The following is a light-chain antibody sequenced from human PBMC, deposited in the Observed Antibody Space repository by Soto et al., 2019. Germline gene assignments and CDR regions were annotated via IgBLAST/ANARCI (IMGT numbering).Light chain of an antibody. V-gene: IGKV1-5*01. Sequence: DIQMTQSPSTLSASVGDRVTITCRASQSISSWLAWYQQKPGKAPKLLIYDASSLESGVPSRFSGSASGTEFTLTIISLQPDDFATYYCQQYNSYSQTFGQGTKVEIK. CDR3: QQYNSYSQT. CDR2: DAS. CDR1: QSISSW. J-gene: IGKJ1*01.